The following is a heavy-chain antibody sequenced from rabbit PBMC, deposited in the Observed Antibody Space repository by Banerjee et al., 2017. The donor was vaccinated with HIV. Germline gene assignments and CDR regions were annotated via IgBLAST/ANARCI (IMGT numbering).Heavy chain of an antibody. J-gene: IGHJ4*01. CDR2: IGAGSGGST. Sequence: QSLEESGGDLVKPEGSLTLTCKASGFDFSSKSLCWFRQAPGKGPEWVACIGAGSGGSTYYASWAKGRFTISKTSSTTVTLQMTSLTAADTATYFCARLPSNSGYYDLWGPGTLVTVS. CDR3: ARLPSNSGYYDL. V-gene: IGHV1S40*01. D-gene: IGHD1-1*01. CDR1: GFDFSSKS.